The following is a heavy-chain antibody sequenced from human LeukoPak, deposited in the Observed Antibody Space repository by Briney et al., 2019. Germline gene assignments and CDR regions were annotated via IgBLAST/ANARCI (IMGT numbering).Heavy chain of an antibody. J-gene: IGHJ2*01. V-gene: IGHV1-69*05. CDR2: IIPIFGTA. CDR1: GGTFSSYA. CDR3: ARGVNIVVVPAATYWYFDL. Sequence: GASVKVSCKASGGTFSSYAISWVRQAPGQGLEWMGGIIPIFGTANYAQKFQGRVTITTDESTSTAYMELSSLRSEDTAVYYCARGVNIVVVPAATYWYFDLWGRGTLVTVSS. D-gene: IGHD2-2*01.